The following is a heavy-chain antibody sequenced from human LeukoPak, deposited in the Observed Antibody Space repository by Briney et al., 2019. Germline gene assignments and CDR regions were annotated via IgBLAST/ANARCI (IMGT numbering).Heavy chain of an antibody. Sequence: GGSLRLSCAVSGFTSSDYWMHWVRLAPGKGLVWVSRFKNDGSSATYADSVKGRFTISRDEAKNTLYLQMNSLRVEDTAVYYCARLTRVGYNSYVYWGQGTLVTVSS. CDR1: GFTSSDYW. J-gene: IGHJ1*01. CDR3: ARLTRVGYNSYVY. V-gene: IGHV3-74*01. CDR2: FKNDGSSA. D-gene: IGHD5-24*01.